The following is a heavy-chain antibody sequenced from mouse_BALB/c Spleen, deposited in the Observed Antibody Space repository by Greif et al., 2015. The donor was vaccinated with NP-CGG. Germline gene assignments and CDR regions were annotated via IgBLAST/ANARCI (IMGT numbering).Heavy chain of an antibody. D-gene: IGHD2-4*01. CDR1: GYTFTSYV. CDR3: ARRGDDYSFAY. V-gene: IGHV1-14*01. Sequence: VQLKDSGPELVKPGASVKMSCKASGYTFTSYVMHWVKQKPGQGLEWIGYINPYNDGTKYNEKFKGKATLTSDKSSSTAYMELRSLTSEDSAVYYCARRGDDYSFAYWGQGTLVTVSA. J-gene: IGHJ3*01. CDR2: INPYNDGT.